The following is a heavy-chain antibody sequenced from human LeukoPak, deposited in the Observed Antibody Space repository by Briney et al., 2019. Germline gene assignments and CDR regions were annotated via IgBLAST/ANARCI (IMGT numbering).Heavy chain of an antibody. Sequence: SETLSITCAVYGGSFSGYYWSWIRQPPGKGLEWIGEINHSGSTNYNPSLKSRVTISVDTSKNQFSLKLSSVTAADTAVYYCARRDCSGGSCYYHWGQGTLVTVSS. J-gene: IGHJ5*02. CDR1: GGSFSGYY. CDR2: INHSGST. CDR3: ARRDCSGGSCYYH. V-gene: IGHV4-34*01. D-gene: IGHD2-15*01.